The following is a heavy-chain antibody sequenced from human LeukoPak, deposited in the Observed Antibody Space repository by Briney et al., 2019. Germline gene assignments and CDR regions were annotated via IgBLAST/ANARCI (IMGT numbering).Heavy chain of an antibody. V-gene: IGHV4-4*07. Sequence: PSETLSLTCTVSGGSISSYYWSWIRQPAGKGLEWIGRIYTSGNTDYNPSLKSRVTMSVDTSKTLFSLKLTSVTAADTAVDYCAGERGEEYSSGWYKRNYFDNWGQGIRVTVSS. CDR3: AGERGEEYSSGWYKRNYFDN. CDR2: IYTSGNT. CDR1: GGSISSYY. J-gene: IGHJ4*02. D-gene: IGHD6-19*01.